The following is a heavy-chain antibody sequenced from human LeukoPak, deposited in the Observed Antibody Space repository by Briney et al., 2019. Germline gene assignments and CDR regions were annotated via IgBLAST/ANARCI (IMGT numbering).Heavy chain of an antibody. CDR1: GGSFSGYY. J-gene: IGHJ4*02. V-gene: IGHV4-34*01. D-gene: IGHD6-6*01. Sequence: SETLSLTCAVYGGSFSGYYWSWIRQSPGRGLEWVGQINDSGDTDYNPSLKSRVTISIDTSKKQSSLRLRSVTAADTALYYCARESSTWNSFEYWGQGTAVTVSS. CDR2: INDSGDT. CDR3: ARESSTWNSFEY.